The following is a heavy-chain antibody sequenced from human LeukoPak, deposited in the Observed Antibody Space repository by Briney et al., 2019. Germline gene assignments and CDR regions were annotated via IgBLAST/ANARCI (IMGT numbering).Heavy chain of an antibody. Sequence: PGGSLRLSCVDSEFSLSNYWVHWVRQPPGKGLVWVARINPDGGITNYADSVRGRFTISRDNAKNTLYLQMNSLRAEDTAVYYCARHYSRSWYFDYWGQGTLVTVSS. V-gene: IGHV3-74*01. CDR1: EFSLSNYW. J-gene: IGHJ4*02. CDR3: ARHYSRSWYFDY. CDR2: INPDGGIT. D-gene: IGHD6-13*01.